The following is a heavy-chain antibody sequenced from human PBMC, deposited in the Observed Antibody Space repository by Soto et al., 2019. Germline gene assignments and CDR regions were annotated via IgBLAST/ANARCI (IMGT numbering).Heavy chain of an antibody. CDR1: GGTFSSYA. Sequence: QVQLVQSGAEVKKPGSSVKVSCKASGGTFSSYAISWVRQAPGQGLEWMGGIIPILGSAKYVQKFQDRVTITADESTSTTYMELSSLRSEDAAVYYCASRERVDAFDIWGQGTMVTVSS. J-gene: IGHJ3*02. V-gene: IGHV1-69*01. D-gene: IGHD1-26*01. CDR3: ASRERVDAFDI. CDR2: IIPILGSA.